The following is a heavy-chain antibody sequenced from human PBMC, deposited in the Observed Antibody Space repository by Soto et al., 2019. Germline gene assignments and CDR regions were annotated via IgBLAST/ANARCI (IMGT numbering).Heavy chain of an antibody. CDR3: AKATATTGGAFDI. CDR1: GFICSSYG. D-gene: IGHD1-7*01. J-gene: IGHJ3*02. Sequence: GGSLRLSCAASGFICSSYGMSWVRQAPGKGLEWVSTSLVSDSTHYEDSVRGRFTISRDRSKNTVYLQMNSLTAGDTAVYYCAKATATTGGAFDICGQGTMVTVSS. V-gene: IGHV3-23*01. CDR2: SLVSDST.